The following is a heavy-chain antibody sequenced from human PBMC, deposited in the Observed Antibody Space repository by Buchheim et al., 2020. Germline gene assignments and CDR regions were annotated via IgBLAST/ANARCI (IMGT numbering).Heavy chain of an antibody. CDR1: GGSISSGGYY. CDR3: AREPPYYDSSGYYYAVDY. CDR2: ISSSGSTI. D-gene: IGHD3-22*01. J-gene: IGHJ4*02. V-gene: IGHV3-11*01. Sequence: QVQLQESGPGLVKPSQTLSLTCTVSGGSISSGGYYWSWIRQAPGKGLEWVSYISSSGSTIYYADSVKGRFTISRDNAKNSLYLQMNSLRAEDTAVYYCAREPPYYDSSGYYYAVDYWGQGTL.